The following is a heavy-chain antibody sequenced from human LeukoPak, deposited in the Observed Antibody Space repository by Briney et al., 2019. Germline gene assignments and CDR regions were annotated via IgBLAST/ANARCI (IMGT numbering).Heavy chain of an antibody. CDR3: ARDHERITMVRGVITSRDFDY. J-gene: IGHJ4*02. CDR2: IYSGGST. CDR1: GFTVSSNY. V-gene: IGHV3-53*01. D-gene: IGHD3-10*01. Sequence: GGSLRLSCAASGFTVSSNYMSWVRQAPGKGLEWVSVIYSGGSTYYADSVKGRFTISRDNAKNSLYLQMNSLRAEDTAVYYCARDHERITMVRGVITSRDFDYWDQGTLVTVSS.